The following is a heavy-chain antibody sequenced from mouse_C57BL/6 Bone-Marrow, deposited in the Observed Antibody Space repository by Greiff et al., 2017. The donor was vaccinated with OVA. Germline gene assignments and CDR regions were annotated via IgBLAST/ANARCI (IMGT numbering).Heavy chain of an antibody. CDR2: IRSKSSNYAT. Sequence: EVQRVESGGGLVQPKGSLKLSCAASGFTFNTYAMHWVRQAPGKGLEWVARIRSKSSNYATYYADSVKDRFTISRDDSQSMLYLQMNNLKTEDTAMYYCVRGGYYYGSSYEGNWYFDVWGTGTTVTVSS. D-gene: IGHD1-1*01. V-gene: IGHV10-3*01. CDR3: VRGGYYYGSSYEGNWYFDV. J-gene: IGHJ1*03. CDR1: GFTFNTYA.